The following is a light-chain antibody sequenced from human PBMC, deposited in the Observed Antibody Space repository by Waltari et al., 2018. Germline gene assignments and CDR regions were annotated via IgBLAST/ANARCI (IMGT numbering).Light chain of an antibody. V-gene: IGKV1-39*01. J-gene: IGKJ2*01. CDR3: QQTYSIPYT. CDR1: QSISMY. CDR2: SAS. Sequence: DIQMTPSPSSLSASVGYRVTITCRASQSISMYLNWYQQQPGKAPRLLIYSASRLQSGVPSRFSGSGSGTDFTLTITSLQPEDSATYFCQQTYSIPYTFGQGTKLEI.